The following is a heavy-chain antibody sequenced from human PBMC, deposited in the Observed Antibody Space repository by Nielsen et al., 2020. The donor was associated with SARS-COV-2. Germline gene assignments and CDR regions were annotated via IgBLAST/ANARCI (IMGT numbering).Heavy chain of an antibody. Sequence: SETLSLTCAVYGGSFSDYYWTWIRQPPGKGLEWIGEINHSGSTNYNPSLKSRVTISVDTSNNQFSLNLSSVTAADTAVYYCARAGSGWYLMHYFDYWGQGTLVTVSS. J-gene: IGHJ4*02. D-gene: IGHD6-19*01. V-gene: IGHV4-34*01. CDR2: INHSGST. CDR3: ARAGSGWYLMHYFDY. CDR1: GGSFSDYY.